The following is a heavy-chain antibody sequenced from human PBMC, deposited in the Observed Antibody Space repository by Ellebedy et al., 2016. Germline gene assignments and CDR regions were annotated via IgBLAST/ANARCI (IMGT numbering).Heavy chain of an antibody. Sequence: GGSLRLSCAASGFTVSSNYMNWVRQAPGKGLEWVSTIYSGGSTYYTDSVKGRFTISRDNSKNTLYLQMNSLRAEDTAVYYCARDRRGYSSRDYFFDYWGQGTPVTVSS. CDR2: IYSGGST. CDR1: GFTVSSNY. V-gene: IGHV3-66*01. J-gene: IGHJ4*02. CDR3: ARDRRGYSSRDYFFDY. D-gene: IGHD2-2*01.